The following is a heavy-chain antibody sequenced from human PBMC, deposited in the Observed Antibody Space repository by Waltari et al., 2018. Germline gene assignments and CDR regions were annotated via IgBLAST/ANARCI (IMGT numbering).Heavy chain of an antibody. D-gene: IGHD7-27*01. CDR3: ARGTGAIGYYYYMDV. J-gene: IGHJ6*03. V-gene: IGHV1-18*01. CDR2: ISAYNGNT. Sequence: GQGLEWMGWISAYNGNTNYAQKLQGRVTMTTDTSTSTAYMELRSLRSDDTAVYYCARGTGAIGYYYYMDVWGKGTTVTVSS.